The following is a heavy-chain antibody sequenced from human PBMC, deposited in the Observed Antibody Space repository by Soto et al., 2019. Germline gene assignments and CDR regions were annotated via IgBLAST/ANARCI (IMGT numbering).Heavy chain of an antibody. CDR3: ARETYYYDSSGYSDAFDI. V-gene: IGHV4-59*01. CDR2: IYYSGST. CDR1: GGSISSYY. Sequence: PSETLSLTCTVSGGSISSYYWSWIRQPPGKGLEWIGYIYYSGSTNYNPSLKSRVTISVDTSKNQFSLKLSSVTAADTAVYYCARETYYYDSSGYSDAFDIWGQGTMVTAS. J-gene: IGHJ3*02. D-gene: IGHD3-22*01.